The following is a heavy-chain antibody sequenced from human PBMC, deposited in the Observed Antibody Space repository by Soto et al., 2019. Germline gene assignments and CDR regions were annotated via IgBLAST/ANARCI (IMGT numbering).Heavy chain of an antibody. CDR3: ARRGVVPAACGGMDV. Sequence: QVQLVQSGAEVKKPGSSVKVSCKASGGTFSSYTISWVRQAPGQGLEWMGRIIPILGIANYAQKFQGRVTITADKSTSKAYMELSSLRCEDTAVYYCARRGVVPAACGGMDVWGQGTTVTVSS. J-gene: IGHJ6*02. CDR1: GGTFSSYT. D-gene: IGHD2-2*01. CDR2: IIPILGIA. V-gene: IGHV1-69*02.